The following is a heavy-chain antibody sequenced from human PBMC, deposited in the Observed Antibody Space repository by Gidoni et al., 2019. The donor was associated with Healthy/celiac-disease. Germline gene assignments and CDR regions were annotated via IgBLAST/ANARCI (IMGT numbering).Heavy chain of an antibody. V-gene: IGHV4-59*01. CDR2: SSYSGST. Sequence: QVQLQASGPGLVKPSATLSLTCTVSGGSISSYYWSWIRQPPGKGLEWIGYSSYSGSTNYNPPRKSRVTIAVDTSKNQFSLKLSSVTAAATAVYYCARNRRGYSYGLFDYWGQGTLVTVSS. D-gene: IGHD5-18*01. CDR3: ARNRRGYSYGLFDY. CDR1: GGSISSYY. J-gene: IGHJ4*02.